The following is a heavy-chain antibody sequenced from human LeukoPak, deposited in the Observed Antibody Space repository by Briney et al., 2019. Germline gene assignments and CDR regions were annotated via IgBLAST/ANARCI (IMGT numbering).Heavy chain of an antibody. CDR2: INPNSGGT. CDR1: GYTFTGYY. Sequence: ASVKVSCKASGYTFTGYYMHWVRQAPGQGLEWMGWINPNSGGTNYAQKFQGRVTMTRDTSISTAYMELSRLRSDDTAVYYCARAHDRIFGVVISWFDPWGQGTLVTVSS. D-gene: IGHD3-3*02. V-gene: IGHV1-2*02. CDR3: ARAHDRIFGVVISWFDP. J-gene: IGHJ5*02.